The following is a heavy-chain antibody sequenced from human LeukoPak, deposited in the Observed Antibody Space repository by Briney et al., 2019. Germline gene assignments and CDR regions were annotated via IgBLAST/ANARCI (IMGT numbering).Heavy chain of an antibody. CDR2: ISGIGGST. J-gene: IGHJ4*02. D-gene: IGHD3-22*01. V-gene: IGHV3-23*01. CDR1: GFTFSSYG. CDR3: AREHNYYDSSGYYHNFDY. Sequence: GGSLRLSCAASGFTFSSYGMSWVRQAPGKGLEWVSAISGIGGSTYYADSVKGRFTISRDNSKNTLYLQMNSLRAEDTAVYYCAREHNYYDSSGYYHNFDYWGQGTLVTVSS.